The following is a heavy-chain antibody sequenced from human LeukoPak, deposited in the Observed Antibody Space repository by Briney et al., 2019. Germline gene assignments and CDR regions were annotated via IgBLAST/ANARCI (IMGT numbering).Heavy chain of an antibody. CDR3: ARTYCSGGSCYLFSYCYYGMDV. J-gene: IGHJ6*02. V-gene: IGHV3-48*01. D-gene: IGHD2-15*01. CDR2: ISSSSSTI. CDR1: GFTFSSYS. Sequence: GGSLRLSCAASGFTFSSYSMNWVRQAPGKGLEWVSYISSSSSTIYYADSVKGRFTISRDNAKNSLYLQMNSLRAEDTAVYYCARTYCSGGSCYLFSYCYYGMDVWGQGTTVTVSS.